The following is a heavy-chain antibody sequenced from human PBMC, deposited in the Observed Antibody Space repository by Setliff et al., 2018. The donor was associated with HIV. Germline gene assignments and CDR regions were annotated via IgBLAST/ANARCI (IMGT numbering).Heavy chain of an antibody. V-gene: IGHV4-61*02. Sequence: PSETLSLTCTVSGGSISSGTYYWSWIRQPVGKGLEWIGRIHSSGSTNYNLSLKSRVTISVDMSKNQFSLKLSSVTAADTAVYYCASSFFGSGTYYNDLAYWGQGILVTVS. CDR2: IHSSGST. J-gene: IGHJ4*02. CDR1: GGSISSGTYY. CDR3: ASSFFGSGTYYNDLAY. D-gene: IGHD3-10*01.